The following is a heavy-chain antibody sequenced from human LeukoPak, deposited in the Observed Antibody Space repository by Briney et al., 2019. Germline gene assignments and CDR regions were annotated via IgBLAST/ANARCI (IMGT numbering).Heavy chain of an antibody. CDR1: GGSISGSTYS. Sequence: SETLSLTCTVSGGSISGSTYSWAWIRQPPGKGLEWIGGINYSGNTHYNPSLKSRVTISVDTSKNQFSLRLTSGTAADTAVYYCARVNNGDYGSWGQGMLVTVSS. CDR2: INYSGNT. J-gene: IGHJ5*02. CDR3: ARVNNGDYGS. D-gene: IGHD4-17*01. V-gene: IGHV4-39*01.